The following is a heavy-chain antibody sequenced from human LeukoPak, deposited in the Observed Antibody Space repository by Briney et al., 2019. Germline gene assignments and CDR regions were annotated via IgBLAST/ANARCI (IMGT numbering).Heavy chain of an antibody. CDR3: ARGYLSYGSSGYYDF. V-gene: IGHV1-18*01. CDR1: GYTFTSYS. Sequence: ASVKVSCKASGYTFTSYSISWVRQAPGQGLEWMGWVSAYNGNTNYAQKLQGRVTMTTDTSTSTAYMELRSLRSDNTAVYSCARGYLSYGSSGYYDFCGQGTLVTVSS. D-gene: IGHD3-22*01. J-gene: IGHJ4*02. CDR2: VSAYNGNT.